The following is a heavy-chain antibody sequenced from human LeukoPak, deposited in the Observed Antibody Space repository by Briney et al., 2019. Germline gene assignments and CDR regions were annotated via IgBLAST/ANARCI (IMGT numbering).Heavy chain of an antibody. Sequence: ASVKVSCKASGYTFTSFDINWVRQATGQGLEWMGWMNPNSGNTGYAQKFQGRVTMTRDTSTSTVYMELSSLRSEDTAVYYCARVWAGYYDFWSGPYGMDVWGQGTTVTVSS. V-gene: IGHV1-8*01. D-gene: IGHD3-3*01. J-gene: IGHJ6*02. CDR2: MNPNSGNT. CDR3: ARVWAGYYDFWSGPYGMDV. CDR1: GYTFTSFD.